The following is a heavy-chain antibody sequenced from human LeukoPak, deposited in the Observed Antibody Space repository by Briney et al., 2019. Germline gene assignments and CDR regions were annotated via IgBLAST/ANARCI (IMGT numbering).Heavy chain of an antibody. CDR3: ARTPTIITHFDY. D-gene: IGHD3-9*01. Sequence: GGSLRLSRAASGFTFSSYWMSWVRQAPGKGLEWVANIKLDGSGKYYVDSVKGRFTISRDNARNPLYLQMNSLRAEDTAVYYCARTPTIITHFDYWGQGTLVTVSS. J-gene: IGHJ4*02. CDR2: IKLDGSGK. CDR1: GFTFSSYW. V-gene: IGHV3-7*01.